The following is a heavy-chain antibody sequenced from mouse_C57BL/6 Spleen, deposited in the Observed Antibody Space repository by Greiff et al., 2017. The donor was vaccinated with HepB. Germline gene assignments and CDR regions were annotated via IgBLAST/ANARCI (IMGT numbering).Heavy chain of an antibody. CDR1: GFNIKDDY. CDR2: IDPENGDT. J-gene: IGHJ2*01. CDR3: TTNYGSSWGY. D-gene: IGHD1-1*01. Sequence: VQLQQSGAELVRPGASVKLSCTASGFNIKDDYMHWVKQRPEQGLEWIGWIDPENGDTEYASKFQGKATITADTSSNTAYLQLSSLTSEDTAVYYCTTNYGSSWGYWGQGTTLTVSS. V-gene: IGHV14-4*01.